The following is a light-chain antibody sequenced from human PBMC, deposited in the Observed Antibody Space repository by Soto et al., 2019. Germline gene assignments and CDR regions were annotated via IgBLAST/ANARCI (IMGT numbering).Light chain of an antibody. Sequence: EIVLTQSPGTVSLSPGERATIHCRASQSVSSYLAWYQQKPGQAPRLLIYDASNRATGIPARFSGSGSGTDFTLTISSLEPEDFAVYYCQQRSNWPPLTFGGGTKVDIK. V-gene: IGKV3-11*01. CDR3: QQRSNWPPLT. J-gene: IGKJ4*01. CDR2: DAS. CDR1: QSVSSY.